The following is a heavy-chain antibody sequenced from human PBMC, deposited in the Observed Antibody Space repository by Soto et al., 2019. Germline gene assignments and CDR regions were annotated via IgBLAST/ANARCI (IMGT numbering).Heavy chain of an antibody. V-gene: IGHV1-2*02. CDR3: ARAEDKLLQYNYYHHGMDV. Sequence: ASVKVSCKASGDTFTGYYMHWVRQAPGQGLEWMGWINPDSGGTKVAQKFQGRGTMTRDTSISTAYLDLSRLTSDDTAVDYCARAEDKLLQYNYYHHGMDVWGQGTTVTVSS. CDR2: INPDSGGT. CDR1: GDTFTGYY. D-gene: IGHD2-15*01. J-gene: IGHJ6*02.